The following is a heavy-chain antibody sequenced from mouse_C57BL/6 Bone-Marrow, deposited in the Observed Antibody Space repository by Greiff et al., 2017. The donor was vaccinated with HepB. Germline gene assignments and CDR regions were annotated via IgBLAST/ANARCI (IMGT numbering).Heavy chain of an antibody. CDR2: INPNNGGT. CDR3: ARWGFITTVEGYFDV. Sequence: EVQLQQSGPELVKPGASVKMSCKASGYTFTDYNMHWVKQSHGKSLEWIGYINPNNGGTSYNQKFKGKATLTVNKSSSTAYMELRSLTSEESAVYYCARWGFITTVEGYFDVWGTGTTVTVSS. CDR1: GYTFTDYN. D-gene: IGHD1-1*01. V-gene: IGHV1-22*01. J-gene: IGHJ1*03.